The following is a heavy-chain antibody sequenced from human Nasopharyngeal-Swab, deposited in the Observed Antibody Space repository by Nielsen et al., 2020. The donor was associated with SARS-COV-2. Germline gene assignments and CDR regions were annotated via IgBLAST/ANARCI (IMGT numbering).Heavy chain of an antibody. CDR2: IHYNGKT. J-gene: IGHJ2*01. CDR3: ARREAGVTGGPFDI. Sequence: SETLSLTCTVSGGSVDSGGQYWSRIRQHPGKGLECIGYIHYNGKTYYTPSLKSRVNISMDKYKNEFSLKLDHVTAADTAVYYCARREAGVTGGPFDIWGRGTLVTVSS. D-gene: IGHD3-3*01. CDR1: GGSVDSGGQY. V-gene: IGHV4-31*03.